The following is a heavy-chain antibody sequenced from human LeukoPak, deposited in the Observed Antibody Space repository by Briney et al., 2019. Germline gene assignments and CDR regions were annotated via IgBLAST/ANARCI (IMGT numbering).Heavy chain of an antibody. CDR1: GFTFSSYA. D-gene: IGHD1-26*01. CDR3: AKDLSGSYQYYFDY. V-gene: IGHV3-23*01. CDR2: ISGSGGST. Sequence: GGSLRLSCAASGFTFSSYAMSWVRQAPGKGLEWVSAISGSGGSTYYADSVKGRFTISRDNSKNALYLQMNSLRAEDTAVYYCAKDLSGSYQYYFDYWGQGTLVTVSS. J-gene: IGHJ4*02.